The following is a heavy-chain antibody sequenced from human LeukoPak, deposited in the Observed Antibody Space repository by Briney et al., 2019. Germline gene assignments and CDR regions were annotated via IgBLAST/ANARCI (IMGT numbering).Heavy chain of an antibody. CDR1: GYTFTDYF. D-gene: IGHD3-22*01. J-gene: IGHJ6*02. V-gene: IGHV1-2*02. Sequence: GASVKVSCKTSGYTFTDYFVHWVRQAPGQGLEWVGWINPNSGGTEYAQKFLGRVTMTRDTSISTAYMELSRLRSDDTAVYFCAREYYYDSSGYSVDYYYCGMDVWGQGTTVTVSS. CDR2: INPNSGGT. CDR3: AREYYYDSSGYSVDYYYCGMDV.